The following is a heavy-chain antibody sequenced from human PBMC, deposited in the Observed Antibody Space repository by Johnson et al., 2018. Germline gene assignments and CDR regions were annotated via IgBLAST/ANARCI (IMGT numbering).Heavy chain of an antibody. J-gene: IGHJ6*03. CDR2: ISYDGSNK. V-gene: IGHV3-30*03. CDR3: ARSPSYYDFWSGEYYYYMDV. Sequence: QVQLVQSGGGVVQPGRSLRLSCAASGFTFSSYGMHWVRQAPGKGLEWVAVISYDGSNKYYADSVKGRFTISRDNAKNSLYRQMNSVRAEDTAVYYCARSPSYYDFWSGEYYYYMDVWGKGTTVTVSS. CDR1: GFTFSSYG. D-gene: IGHD3-3*01.